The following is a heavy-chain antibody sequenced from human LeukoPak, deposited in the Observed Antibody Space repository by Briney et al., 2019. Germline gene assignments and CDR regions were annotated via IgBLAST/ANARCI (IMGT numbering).Heavy chain of an antibody. J-gene: IGHJ6*02. V-gene: IGHV4-34*01. D-gene: IGHD3-3*01. CDR1: GVSFSGYY. CDR2: INHSGST. CDR3: ARGLRFLVA. Sequence: SATLSLTCAVYGVSFSGYYWSWIRQPPGKGLEWIGEINHSGSTNYNPSLKSRVTISVDTSKNQFSLKLSSVTAADTAVYYCARGLRFLVAWGQGTTVTVSS.